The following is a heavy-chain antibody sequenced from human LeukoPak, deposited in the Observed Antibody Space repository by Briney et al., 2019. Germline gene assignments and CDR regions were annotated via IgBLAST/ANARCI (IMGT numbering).Heavy chain of an antibody. Sequence: GGSLRLSCAASGFTFNHYAMHWVRQVPGKGLEWVSGIGWNSGGIGYADSVKGRFTISRDNAKNSLYLQMNSLRAEDTALYYCGKESRDGYSKGNVDYWGQGTLVTVSS. CDR3: GKESRDGYSKGNVDY. V-gene: IGHV3-9*01. CDR2: IGWNSGGI. D-gene: IGHD5-24*01. J-gene: IGHJ4*02. CDR1: GFTFNHYA.